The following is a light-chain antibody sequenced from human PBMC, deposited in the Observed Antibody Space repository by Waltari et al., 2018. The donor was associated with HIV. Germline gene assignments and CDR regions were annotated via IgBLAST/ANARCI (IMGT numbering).Light chain of an antibody. Sequence: QSALTQPPSASGSPGQSVTISCTGKSSDVGGYNYVSWYQQHPGKAPKLMMYEVFKRPSGVPVRFSGSKAGNTASLTVSGLQAEDEADYYCTSYAGSNNWVFGGGTKLTVL. V-gene: IGLV2-8*01. CDR1: SSDVGGYNY. CDR3: TSYAGSNNWV. CDR2: EVF. J-gene: IGLJ2*01.